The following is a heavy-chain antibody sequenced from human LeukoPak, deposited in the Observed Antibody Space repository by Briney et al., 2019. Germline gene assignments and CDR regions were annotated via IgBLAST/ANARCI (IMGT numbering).Heavy chain of an antibody. CDR1: GFTFSDFY. J-gene: IGHJ4*02. Sequence: PGGSLRLSCAASGFTFSDFYMSWIRQAPGKGLEWVSYISSSGSTIYYADSVKGRFTISRDNAKNSLYLQMNSLGAEDTAVYYCARSRVAAAGNRFDYWGQGTLVTVSS. CDR3: ARSRVAAAGNRFDY. D-gene: IGHD6-13*01. V-gene: IGHV3-11*01. CDR2: ISSSGSTI.